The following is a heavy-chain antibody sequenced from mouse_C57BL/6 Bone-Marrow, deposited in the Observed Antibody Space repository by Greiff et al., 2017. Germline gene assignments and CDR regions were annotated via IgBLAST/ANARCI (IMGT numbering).Heavy chain of an antibody. CDR1: GYTFTNYW. J-gene: IGHJ4*01. Sequence: QVQLQQSGAELVRPGTSVKMSCKASGYTFTNYWIGWAKQRPGHGLEWIGDIYPGGGYTNYHEKFKGKATLTADKSSSTAYMQFSSLTSEDSAIFYCARHSNYGYAMDYWGQGTSVTVSS. D-gene: IGHD2-5*01. CDR3: ARHSNYGYAMDY. V-gene: IGHV1-63*01. CDR2: IYPGGGYT.